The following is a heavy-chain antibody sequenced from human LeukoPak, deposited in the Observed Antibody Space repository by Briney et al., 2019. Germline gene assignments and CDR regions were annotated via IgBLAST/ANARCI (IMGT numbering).Heavy chain of an antibody. CDR2: IYYSGST. CDR3: ARATYYDYVWGSYRYPGSHYYYYYYMDV. D-gene: IGHD3-16*02. Sequence: PSETLSLTCTVSGGSISSYYWSWIRQPPGKGLEWIGYIYYSGSTNYNPSLKSRVTISVDTSKNQFSLRLSSVTAADTAVYYCARATYYDYVWGSYRYPGSHYYYYYYMDVWGKGTTVTISS. CDR1: GGSISSYY. J-gene: IGHJ6*03. V-gene: IGHV4-59*01.